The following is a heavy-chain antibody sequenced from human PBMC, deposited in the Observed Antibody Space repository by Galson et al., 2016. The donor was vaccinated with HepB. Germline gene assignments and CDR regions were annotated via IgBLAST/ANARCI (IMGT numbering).Heavy chain of an antibody. D-gene: IGHD3-22*01. CDR3: ALYYYDSSGFVEYLQH. CDR1: GFTFTTYW. J-gene: IGHJ1*01. CDR2: IKQDESEK. V-gene: IGHV3-7*03. Sequence: SLRLSCAASGFTFTTYWMSWVRQAPGKGLEWVANIKQDESEKFYVDSVKGRFTISRDNAKNSLYLQMNSLRAEDTAVYYCALYYYDSSGFVEYLQHWGQGTRVTVSS.